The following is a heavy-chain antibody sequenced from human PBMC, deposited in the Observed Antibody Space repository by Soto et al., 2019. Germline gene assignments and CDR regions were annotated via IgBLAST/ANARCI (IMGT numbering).Heavy chain of an antibody. CDR3: ATRVYSSSWLNS. CDR1: GFTFSSYA. CDR2: ISGSGGST. J-gene: IGHJ4*02. Sequence: GGSLRLSCAASGFTFSSYAMSWVRQAPGKVLEWVSAISGSGGSTYYADSVKGRFTISRDNSKNTLYLQMNSLRAEDTAVYYCATRVYSSSWLNSWGQGTLVTVSS. V-gene: IGHV3-23*01. D-gene: IGHD6-13*01.